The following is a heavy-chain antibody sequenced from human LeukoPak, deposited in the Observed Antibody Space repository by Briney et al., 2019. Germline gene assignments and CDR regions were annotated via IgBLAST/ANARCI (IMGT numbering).Heavy chain of an antibody. J-gene: IGHJ4*02. CDR1: GFTFSSYA. Sequence: GGSLRLSCAASGFTFSSYAMSWVRQAPGKGLEWVSAISGSGGSTYYADSVKGRFTISRDNSKNTLYLQMNNLRAEDTAVYYCAKGRIFGVVIEDWGQGTLVTVSS. CDR2: ISGSGGST. V-gene: IGHV3-23*01. D-gene: IGHD3-3*01. CDR3: AKGRIFGVVIED.